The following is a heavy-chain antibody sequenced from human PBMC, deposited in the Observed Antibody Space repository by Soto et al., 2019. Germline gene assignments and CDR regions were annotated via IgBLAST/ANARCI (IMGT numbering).Heavy chain of an antibody. CDR3: AKAPIAVAGYYYYGMDV. CDR2: ISYDGSNK. J-gene: IGHJ6*02. Sequence: PGGSLRLSCAASGFTFSSYGMHWVRQAPGKGLEWVAVISYDGSNKYYADSVKGRFTISRDNSKNTLYLQMNSLRAEDTAVYYYAKAPIAVAGYYYYGMDVWGQGTTVTGSS. D-gene: IGHD6-19*01. CDR1: GFTFSSYG. V-gene: IGHV3-30*18.